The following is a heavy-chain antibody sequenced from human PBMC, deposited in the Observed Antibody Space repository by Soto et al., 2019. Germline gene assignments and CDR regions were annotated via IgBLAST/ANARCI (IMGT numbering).Heavy chain of an antibody. Sequence: ASVKVSCKASGNTFTSYDINWVLQATGHGLEWMGWINPNSGNIGYAQKFQGRVTMTRDTAIRTAYMEVSRLRSDDTAVYYCARGRASGSYYLLDYWGQGTLVTVSS. CDR3: ARGRASGSYYLLDY. CDR1: GNTFTSYD. V-gene: IGHV1-8*01. J-gene: IGHJ4*02. D-gene: IGHD3-10*01. CDR2: INPNSGNI.